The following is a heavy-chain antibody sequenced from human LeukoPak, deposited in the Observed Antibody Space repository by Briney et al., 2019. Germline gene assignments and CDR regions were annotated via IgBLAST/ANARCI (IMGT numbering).Heavy chain of an antibody. CDR1: GFTFSSYT. CDR3: AKIDWRLESDSSGYYLPDS. CDR2: VSGSGGNI. V-gene: IGHV3-23*01. J-gene: IGHJ5*01. Sequence: TGGSLRLSCAASGFTFSSYTMSWVRQAPGKGLEWVSGVSGSGGNIHYADSVKGRFTISRDNSKNTLYLQMNSLRTEDTAVYYCAKIDWRLESDSSGYYLPDSWGQGTLVTVSS. D-gene: IGHD3-22*01.